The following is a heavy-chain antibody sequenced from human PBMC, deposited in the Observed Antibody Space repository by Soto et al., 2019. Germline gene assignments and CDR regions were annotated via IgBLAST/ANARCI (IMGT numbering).Heavy chain of an antibody. CDR3: GGVLYYDFWSGYRADFSGMDV. J-gene: IGHJ6*02. Sequence: QVQLVQSGAEVKKPGASVKVSCKASGYTFTSYGISWVRQAPGQGLEWMGWISAYNGNTNYAQKLQGRVTMTTDTSTSTAYRGLRSLSSDDRAVYYWGGVLYYDFWSGYRADFSGMDVWGQGTTVTVSS. CDR2: ISAYNGNT. CDR1: GYTFTSYG. D-gene: IGHD3-3*01. V-gene: IGHV1-18*01.